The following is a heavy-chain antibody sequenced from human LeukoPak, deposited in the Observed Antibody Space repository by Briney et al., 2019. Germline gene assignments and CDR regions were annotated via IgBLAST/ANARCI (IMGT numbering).Heavy chain of an antibody. Sequence: SETLSLTCTVSGGSISTYYWSWIRQPPGKGLEWIGYIYYSGSTNYNPSLKSRVTISVDTSKNQFSLRLSSVTAADTAVYYCACLTTADAFDIWGQGTMVTVSS. J-gene: IGHJ3*02. V-gene: IGHV4-59*01. CDR2: IYYSGST. D-gene: IGHD3-22*01. CDR1: GGSISTYY. CDR3: ACLTTADAFDI.